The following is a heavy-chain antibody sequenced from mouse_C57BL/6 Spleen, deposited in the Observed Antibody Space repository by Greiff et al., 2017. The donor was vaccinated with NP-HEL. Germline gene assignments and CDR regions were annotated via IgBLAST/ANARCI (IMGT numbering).Heavy chain of an antibody. CDR3: ALYYYGSYYFDY. V-gene: IGHV14-2*01. J-gene: IGHJ2*01. Sequence: VQLKQSGAELVKPGASVELSCTASGFNIKDYYMHWVKQRTEQGLEWIGRIDPEDGETKYAPKFQGKATITADTSSNTAYLQLSSLTSEDTAVYYCALYYYGSYYFDYWGQGTTLTVSS. CDR1: GFNIKDYY. D-gene: IGHD1-1*01. CDR2: IDPEDGET.